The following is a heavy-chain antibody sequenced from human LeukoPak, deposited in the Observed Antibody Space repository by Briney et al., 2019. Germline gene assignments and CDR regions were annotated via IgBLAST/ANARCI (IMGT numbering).Heavy chain of an antibody. Sequence: GGSLRLSCAASGFTFSSYGMHWVRQAPGKGLEWVAFIRFVGSIKDYGDSVKGRFTISRDNSRNTVYLQMNSLRFEDTAVYYCASGVIADNHWGQGTLVTVSS. V-gene: IGHV3-30*02. CDR2: IRFVGSIK. D-gene: IGHD2-21*01. J-gene: IGHJ5*02. CDR3: ASGVIADNH. CDR1: GFTFSSYG.